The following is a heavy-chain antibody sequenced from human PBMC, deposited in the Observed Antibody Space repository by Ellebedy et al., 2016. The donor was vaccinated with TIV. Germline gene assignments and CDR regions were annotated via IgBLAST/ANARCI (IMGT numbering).Heavy chain of an antibody. D-gene: IGHD3-16*02. J-gene: IGHJ3*02. Sequence: PGGSLRLSFSASGFTFSSYAMHWVRQPPGKGLEYVSAINSNGGSTYYADSVKGRFTISSDNSKNTLYLQMTSLRAEATGVYYCVKEQMSTFGGVIVMSAVDIWGQGTMVTVSS. CDR2: INSNGGST. V-gene: IGHV3-64D*06. CDR3: VKEQMSTFGGVIVMSAVDI. CDR1: GFTFSSYA.